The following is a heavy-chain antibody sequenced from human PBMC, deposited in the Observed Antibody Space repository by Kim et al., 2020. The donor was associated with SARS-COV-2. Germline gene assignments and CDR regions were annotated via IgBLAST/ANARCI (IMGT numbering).Heavy chain of an antibody. CDR3: ARDGDGDNSGYPWAGLDY. J-gene: IGHJ4*02. Sequence: SETLSLTCTVSGAPVTTFYWSWIRQPPGKGLEWIGYIHNREGTNYNPSLKSRVTMSLDTSKNQFSLRLNSVTAADTAVYHCARDGDGDNSGYPWAGLDYWGQGALVSVSS. V-gene: IGHV4-59*02. CDR2: IHNREGT. D-gene: IGHD3-22*01. CDR1: GAPVTTFY.